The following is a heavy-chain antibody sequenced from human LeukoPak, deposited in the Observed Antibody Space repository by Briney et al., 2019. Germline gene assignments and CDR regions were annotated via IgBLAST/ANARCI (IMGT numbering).Heavy chain of an antibody. CDR2: INTDGSSA. Sequence: GGSLRLSCAASGFSFRSYAMNWVRQAPGKGLVWVSRINTDGSSASYADAVKGRFTISRDNAKNTLYLQMNSLRAEDTAVYYCAREEYDDLGYWGQGTLVTVSS. D-gene: IGHD3-3*01. CDR3: AREEYDDLGY. V-gene: IGHV3-74*01. CDR1: GFSFRSYA. J-gene: IGHJ4*02.